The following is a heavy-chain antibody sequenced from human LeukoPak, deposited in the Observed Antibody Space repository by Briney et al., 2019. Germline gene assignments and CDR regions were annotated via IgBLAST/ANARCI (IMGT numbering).Heavy chain of an antibody. Sequence: SQTLSLTCAISGDSVSSNSAAWNWIRQSPSRGPEWLGRTYYRSKWYNDYAVSVKSRITINPDTSKNQFSLQLNSVTPEDTAVYYCARERHQIRYFGWLFPNWFDPWGQGTLVTVSS. CDR2: TYYRSKWYN. CDR1: GDSVSSNSAA. J-gene: IGHJ5*02. D-gene: IGHD3-9*01. V-gene: IGHV6-1*01. CDR3: ARERHQIRYFGWLFPNWFDP.